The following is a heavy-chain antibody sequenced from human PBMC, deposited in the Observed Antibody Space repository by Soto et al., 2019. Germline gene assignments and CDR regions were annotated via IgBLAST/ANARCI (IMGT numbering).Heavy chain of an antibody. CDR2: IWYDGSNK. D-gene: IGHD3-10*01. CDR1: GFTFSSYG. J-gene: IGHJ6*02. V-gene: IGHV3-33*01. Sequence: GGSLRLSCAASGFTFSSYGMHWVRQAPGKGLEWVAVIWYDGSNKYYADSVKGRFTISRDNSKNTLYLQMNSLRAEDTAVYYCARDQGSGSLYYGMDVWGQGTTVTVSS. CDR3: ARDQGSGSLYYGMDV.